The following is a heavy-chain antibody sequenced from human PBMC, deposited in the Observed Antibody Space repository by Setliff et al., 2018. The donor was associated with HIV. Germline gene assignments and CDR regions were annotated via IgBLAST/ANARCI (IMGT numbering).Heavy chain of an antibody. CDR2: IYYSGTT. Sequence: SETLSLTCTVSGGSISSGSYYWSWIRQPAGKGLQWIGRIYYSGTTYISPSLKSRLTISIDRSTNQFSLRLNSMTAADMAMYYCARSSRGYYNPLFDYWGQGTLVTVSS. V-gene: IGHV4-61*02. J-gene: IGHJ4*02. D-gene: IGHD3-22*01. CDR3: ARSSRGYYNPLFDY. CDR1: GGSISSGSYY.